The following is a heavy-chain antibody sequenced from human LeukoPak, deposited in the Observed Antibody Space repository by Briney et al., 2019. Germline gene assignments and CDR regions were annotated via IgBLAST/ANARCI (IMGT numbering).Heavy chain of an antibody. V-gene: IGHV1-8*01. CDR2: MNPNSGNT. Sequence: VSVKVSCKASGYTFTSYDINWVRQATGQGLEWMGWMNPNSGNTGYAQKFQGRVTMTRNTSISTAYMELSSLSSEDTAVYYCARGLYYYDSSGSDFDYWGQGTLVTVSS. J-gene: IGHJ4*02. CDR3: ARGLYYYDSSGSDFDY. CDR1: GYTFTSYD. D-gene: IGHD3-22*01.